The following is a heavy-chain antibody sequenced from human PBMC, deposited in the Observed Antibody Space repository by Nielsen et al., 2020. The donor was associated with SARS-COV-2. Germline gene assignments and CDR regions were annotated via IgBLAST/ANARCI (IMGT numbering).Heavy chain of an antibody. CDR3: ARVYYYDSSGPYYFDY. J-gene: IGHJ4*02. CDR2: INTNTGNP. D-gene: IGHD3-22*01. V-gene: IGHV7-4-1*02. Sequence: WVRHAPGQGLEWMGWINTNTGNPTYAQGFTGRFVFSLDTSVSTAYLQISSLKAEDTAVYYCARVYYYDSSGPYYFDYWGQGTLVTVSS.